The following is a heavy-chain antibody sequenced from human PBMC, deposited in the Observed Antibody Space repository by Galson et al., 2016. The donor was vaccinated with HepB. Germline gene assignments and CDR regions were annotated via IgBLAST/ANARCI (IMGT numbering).Heavy chain of an antibody. CDR1: GYSFTSQY. D-gene: IGHD3-16*02. Sequence: SVKVSCKASGYSFTSQYMHWVRQAPGQGLEWMGKINPHDVSTSYAQKFQGRVTMTRDTSTSTVYMELSSLRYEDTALYYCARDNRFGEVSGNWFDPWGQGTLVTVSS. J-gene: IGHJ5*02. CDR2: INPHDVST. V-gene: IGHV1-46*01. CDR3: ARDNRFGEVSGNWFDP.